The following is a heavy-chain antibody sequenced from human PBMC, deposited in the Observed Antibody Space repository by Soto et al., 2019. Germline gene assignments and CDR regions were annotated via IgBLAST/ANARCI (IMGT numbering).Heavy chain of an antibody. D-gene: IGHD2-15*01. Sequence: QVQLQESGPGLVKPSETLSLTCTVSGGSISGYYWSWIRQPPGKGLEWIGYIYYSGSTNYNPSLKSRVAISVDTSKNQFSLKLSSVTAADTAVYYCARGYGRNFAYWGQGTLVTVSS. CDR1: GGSISGYY. CDR3: ARGYGRNFAY. J-gene: IGHJ4*02. CDR2: IYYSGST. V-gene: IGHV4-59*01.